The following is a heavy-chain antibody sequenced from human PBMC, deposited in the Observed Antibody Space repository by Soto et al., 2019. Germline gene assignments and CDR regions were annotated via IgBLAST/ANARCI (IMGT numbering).Heavy chain of an antibody. J-gene: IGHJ6*02. CDR1: GFTFSSYS. D-gene: IGHD6-13*01. CDR2: ISSSSSYI. V-gene: IGHV3-21*01. Sequence: GGSLRLSCAASGFTFSSYSMNWVRQAPGKGLEWVSSISSSSSYIYYADSVKGRFTISRDNAKNSLYLQMNSLRAEDTAVYYCARVAAAGPFDYYYYYYGMDVWGQGTTVTVSS. CDR3: ARVAAAGPFDYYYYYYGMDV.